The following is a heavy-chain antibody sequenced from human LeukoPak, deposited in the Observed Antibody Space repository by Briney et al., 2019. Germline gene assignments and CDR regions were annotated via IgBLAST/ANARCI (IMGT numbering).Heavy chain of an antibody. CDR1: GYTFTGYY. CDR3: ARGRITIFGVVVNSGFGDNWFDP. Sequence: ASVKVSCKASGYTFTGYYMHWVRQAPGQGLEWMGWINPNSGGTNYAQKFQGRVTMTRDTSISTAYMELNRLRSDDTAVYYCARGRITIFGVVVNSGFGDNWFDPWGQGTLVTVSS. CDR2: INPNSGGT. J-gene: IGHJ5*02. D-gene: IGHD3-3*01. V-gene: IGHV1-2*02.